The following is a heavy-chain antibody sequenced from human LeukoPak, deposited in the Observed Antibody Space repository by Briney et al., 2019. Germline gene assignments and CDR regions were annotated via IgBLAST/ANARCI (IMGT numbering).Heavy chain of an antibody. D-gene: IGHD6-19*01. V-gene: IGHV3-15*01. CDR3: TTRIAVAGTGYFGY. CDR1: GFTFSNAW. Sequence: PGGSLRLSCAASGFTFSNAWMSWVRQAPGKGLEWVGRIKSKTDGGTTDYAAPVKGRFTISRDDSKNTLYLQMNSLKTEDTAVYYCTTRIAVAGTGYFGYWGQGTLVTVSS. J-gene: IGHJ4*02. CDR2: IKSKTDGGTT.